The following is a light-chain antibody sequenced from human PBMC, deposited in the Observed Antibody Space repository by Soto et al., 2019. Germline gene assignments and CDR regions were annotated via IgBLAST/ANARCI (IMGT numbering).Light chain of an antibody. CDR1: QSVSSSN. CDR2: GAS. Sequence: EIVLTQSPGTLSLSPGERATLSCRASQSVSSSNLAWYQQKPGQAPRLLIYGASSRATGIPDRFTGSGSGTDFTLTISRLEPEDFAVYYCQQYNTSPAMYTFGQGTKLEI. J-gene: IGKJ2*01. CDR3: QQYNTSPAMYT. V-gene: IGKV3-20*01.